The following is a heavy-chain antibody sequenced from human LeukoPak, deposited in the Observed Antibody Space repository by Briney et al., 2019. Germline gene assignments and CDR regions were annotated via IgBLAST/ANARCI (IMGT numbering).Heavy chain of an antibody. Sequence: GSVKVSCKASGYTFTSYGISWVRQAPGQGLEWMGRISAYNGNTNYAQKLQGRVTMTTDTSTSTAYMELRSLRSDDTAVYYCARVGSAVGYSSSFTYYYFVYWGQGTLVTVSS. CDR3: ARVGSAVGYSSSFTYYYFVY. CDR1: GYTFTSYG. V-gene: IGHV1-18*01. D-gene: IGHD6-6*01. J-gene: IGHJ4*02. CDR2: ISAYNGNT.